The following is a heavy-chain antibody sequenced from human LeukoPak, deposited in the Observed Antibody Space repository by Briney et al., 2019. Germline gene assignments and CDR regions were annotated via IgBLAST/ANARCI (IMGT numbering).Heavy chain of an antibody. J-gene: IGHJ5*02. CDR2: IIPIFGTA. V-gene: IGHV1-69*13. D-gene: IGHD6-13*01. CDR1: GGTFSSYA. CDR3: ARDSPRRYSSSWYDP. Sequence: SVKVSCKASGGTFSSYAISWVRQAPGQGLEWMGGIIPIFGTANYAQKFQGRVTITADESTSTAYMELSSLRSEDTAVYYCARDSPRRYSSSWYDPWGQGTLVTVSS.